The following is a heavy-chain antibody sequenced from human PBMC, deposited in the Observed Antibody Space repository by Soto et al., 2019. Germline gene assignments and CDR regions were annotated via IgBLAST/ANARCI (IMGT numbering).Heavy chain of an antibody. J-gene: IGHJ4*02. CDR2: IYYSGST. Sequence: SETLSLTCTVSGGSISSGDYYWSWIRQPPGKGLEWIGYIYYSGSTYYNPSLKSRVTISVDTSKNQFSLKLSSVTAADTAVYYCAREPSSITMVRRVFDYWGQGTLVTVSS. CDR1: GGSISSGDYY. D-gene: IGHD3-10*01. CDR3: AREPSSITMVRRVFDY. V-gene: IGHV4-30-4*01.